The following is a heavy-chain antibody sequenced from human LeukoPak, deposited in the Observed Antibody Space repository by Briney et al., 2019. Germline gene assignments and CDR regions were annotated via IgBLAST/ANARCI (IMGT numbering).Heavy chain of an antibody. J-gene: IGHJ3*02. Sequence: ASVKVSCKASGYTFTGYYMHWVRQAPGQGLEWMGWINPNSGGTNYAQKFQGRVTMTRDTSISTAYMELSRLRSDDTAVYYCARGLKNNLGIHVAFDIWGQGTMVTVSS. CDR2: INPNSGGT. CDR3: ARGLKNNLGIHVAFDI. D-gene: IGHD7-27*01. V-gene: IGHV1-2*02. CDR1: GYTFTGYY.